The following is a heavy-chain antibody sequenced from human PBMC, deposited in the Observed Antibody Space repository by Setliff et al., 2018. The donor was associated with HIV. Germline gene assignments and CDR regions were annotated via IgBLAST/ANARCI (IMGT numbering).Heavy chain of an antibody. D-gene: IGHD3-10*01. CDR1: GGSLSGYY. CDR3: AGMFFYGSGSKSDFDY. J-gene: IGHJ4*02. V-gene: IGHV4-34*01. Sequence: PSETLSLTCAAYGGSLSGYYWSWIRQTPGKGLEWIGEVHYSGRTAYNPSLQSRVAISVDMYRNQFFLRLTSVTAADTAVYYCAGMFFYGSGSKSDFDYWGQGTQVTVSS. CDR2: VHYSGRT.